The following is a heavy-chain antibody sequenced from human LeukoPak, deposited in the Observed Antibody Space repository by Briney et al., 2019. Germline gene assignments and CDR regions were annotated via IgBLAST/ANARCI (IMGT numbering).Heavy chain of an antibody. CDR3: ARLVQTSYSDY. CDR1: GGSISSSSYY. V-gene: IGHV4-39*01. Sequence: SETLSLTCTVSGGSISSSSYYWGWIRQPPGKGLEWIGSIYYSGSTYYNPSLKSRVTISVDTSKNQFSLKLSSVTAADTAVYYCARLVQTSYSDYWGQGTLVTVSS. J-gene: IGHJ4*02. CDR2: IYYSGST.